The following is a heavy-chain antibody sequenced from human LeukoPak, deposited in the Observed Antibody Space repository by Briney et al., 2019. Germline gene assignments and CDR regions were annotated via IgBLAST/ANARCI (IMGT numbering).Heavy chain of an antibody. CDR2: ISCSGSTI. CDR3: ARSRPPGSYYDFWSGYYDAFDI. D-gene: IGHD3-3*01. CDR1: GFTFSDYY. J-gene: IGHJ3*02. Sequence: PGGSLRLSCAASGFTFSDYYMSWIRQAPGKGLEWVSYISCSGSTIYYADSVEGRFTISRDNAKNSLYLQMNSLRAEDTAVYYCARSRPPGSYYDFWSGYYDAFDIWGQGTMVTVSS. V-gene: IGHV3-11*01.